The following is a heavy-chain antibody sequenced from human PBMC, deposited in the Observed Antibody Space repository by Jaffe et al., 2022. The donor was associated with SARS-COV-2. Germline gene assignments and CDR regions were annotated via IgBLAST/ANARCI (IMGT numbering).Heavy chain of an antibody. CDR2: IIPILGIA. Sequence: QVQLVQSGAEVKKPGSSVKVSCKASGGTFSSYTISWVRQAPGQGLEWMGRIIPILGIANYAQKFQGRVTITADKSTSTAYMELSSLRSEDTAVYYCARGAQGYYYDSSGYYPHLSRSNWFDPWGQGTLVTVSS. J-gene: IGHJ5*02. CDR3: ARGAQGYYYDSSGYYPHLSRSNWFDP. V-gene: IGHV1-69*02. D-gene: IGHD3-22*01. CDR1: GGTFSSYT.